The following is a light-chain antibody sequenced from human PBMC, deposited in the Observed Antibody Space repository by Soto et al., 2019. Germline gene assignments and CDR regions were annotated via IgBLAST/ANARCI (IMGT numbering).Light chain of an antibody. Sequence: EIVMTQSPATLSVSPGERATLSCRASQSVSSKLAWYQQKPGQAPRLLIYGASTRATGIPARFSGSGSGTEFSLTISSLQSEDFAVYYCQQYNNWPPVTFGGGTKVDIK. CDR3: QQYNNWPPVT. J-gene: IGKJ4*01. V-gene: IGKV3-15*01. CDR1: QSVSSK. CDR2: GAS.